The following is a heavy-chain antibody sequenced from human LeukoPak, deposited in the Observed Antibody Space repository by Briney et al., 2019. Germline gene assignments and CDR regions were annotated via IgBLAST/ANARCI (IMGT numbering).Heavy chain of an antibody. V-gene: IGHV3-15*01. CDR3: ARGYCSGGSCPIDY. J-gene: IGHJ4*02. Sequence: GGSLRLSCAASGFTFSNAWMSWVRQTPGKGLEWVGRIKSKTDGGTTDYAAPVKGRFTISRDDSKNTLYLQMNSLRAEDTAVYYCARGYCSGGSCPIDYWGQGTLVTVSS. CDR2: IKSKTDGGTT. CDR1: GFTFSNAW. D-gene: IGHD2-15*01.